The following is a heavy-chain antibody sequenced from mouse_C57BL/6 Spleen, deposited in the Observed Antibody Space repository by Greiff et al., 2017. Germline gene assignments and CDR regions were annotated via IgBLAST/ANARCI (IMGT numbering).Heavy chain of an antibody. V-gene: IGHV1-26*01. D-gene: IGHD2-4*01. CDR2: INPNNGGT. J-gene: IGHJ2*01. CDR3: ARYDYDEYYFDY. Sequence: EVKLQQSGPELVKPGASVKISCKASGYTFTDYYMNWVKQSHGKSLEWIGDINPNNGGTSYNQKFKGKATVTVDKSSSTAYMELRSLTSEDSAVYYCARYDYDEYYFDYWGQGTTLTVSS. CDR1: GYTFTDYY.